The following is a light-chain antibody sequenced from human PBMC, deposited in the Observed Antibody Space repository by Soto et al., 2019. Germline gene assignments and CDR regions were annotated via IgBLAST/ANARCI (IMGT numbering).Light chain of an antibody. Sequence: QSAPTQPRSVSGSPGQSVTISCTGTSSDVGANKYVAWYQQHPGKAPELMIYDVSQRPSGVPDRFSGSKSGNTASLSISGLQAEDEADYFCCSYVGNYIYVFGTGTKLTVL. V-gene: IGLV2-11*01. CDR2: DVS. CDR1: SSDVGANKY. J-gene: IGLJ1*01. CDR3: CSYVGNYIYV.